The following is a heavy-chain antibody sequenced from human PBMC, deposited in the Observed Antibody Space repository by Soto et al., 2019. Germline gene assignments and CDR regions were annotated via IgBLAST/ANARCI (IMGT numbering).Heavy chain of an antibody. CDR1: GGSISSYY. J-gene: IGHJ3*02. Sequence: SLTCTVSGGSISSYYWSWIRQPAGKGLEWIGRIYTSGSTNYNPSLKSRVTMSVDTSKNQFSLKLSSVTAADTAVYYCARDSGPTYYYDSSGYSEAFDIWGQGTMVTVSS. CDR3: ARDSGPTYYYDSSGYSEAFDI. CDR2: IYTSGST. V-gene: IGHV4-4*07. D-gene: IGHD3-22*01.